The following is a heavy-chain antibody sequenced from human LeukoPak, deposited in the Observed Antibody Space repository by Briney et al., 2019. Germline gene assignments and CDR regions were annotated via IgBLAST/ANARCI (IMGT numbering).Heavy chain of an antibody. CDR3: ARAREAATIDS. Sequence: PPETLSLTCAVYGGSFSGYYWTWIRQPPGKGLEWIGEINHSGSSNYNPSLKSRVIISVDTSKNQFSLKLRSVTAADTAVYYCARAREAATIDSWGQGTLDTVSS. V-gene: IGHV4-34*01. CDR1: GGSFSGYY. D-gene: IGHD6-25*01. J-gene: IGHJ4*02. CDR2: INHSGSS.